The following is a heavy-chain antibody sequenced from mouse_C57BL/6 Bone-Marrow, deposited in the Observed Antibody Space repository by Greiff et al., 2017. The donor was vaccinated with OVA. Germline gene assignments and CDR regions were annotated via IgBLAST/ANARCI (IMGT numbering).Heavy chain of an antibody. J-gene: IGHJ4*01. CDR1: GYAFSSSW. Sequence: LVESGPELVKPGASVKISCKASGYAFSSSWMNWVKQRPGKGLEWIGRIYPGDGDTNYNGKFKGKATLTADKTSSTAYMQLSSLTSEDSAVYCCARRNDYDLPDYWGQGTSVTVSS. CDR2: IYPGDGDT. V-gene: IGHV1-82*01. D-gene: IGHD2-4*01. CDR3: ARRNDYDLPDY.